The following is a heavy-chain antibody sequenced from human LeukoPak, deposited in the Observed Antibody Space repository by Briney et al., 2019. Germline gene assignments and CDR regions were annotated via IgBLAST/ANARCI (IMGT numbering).Heavy chain of an antibody. CDR1: GGTFSSYA. CDR2: IIPIFGTA. Sequence: ASVKVSCKASGGTFSSYAISWVRQAPGQGLEWMGGIIPIFGTANYAQKFQGRVTITTDESTSTAYMELSSLRSEDTAVYYCASTHCTNGVCYTAAPERQFDYWGQGTLVTVSS. V-gene: IGHV1-69*05. D-gene: IGHD2-8*01. J-gene: IGHJ4*02. CDR3: ASTHCTNGVCYTAAPERQFDY.